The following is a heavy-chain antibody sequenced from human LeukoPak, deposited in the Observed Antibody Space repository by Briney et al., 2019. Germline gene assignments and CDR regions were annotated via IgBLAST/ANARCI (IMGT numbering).Heavy chain of an antibody. J-gene: IGHJ3*02. CDR2: IYYSGST. CDR1: GGSISSSSYY. CDR3: ARVAPIFGVVTLRFDAFDI. D-gene: IGHD3-3*02. V-gene: IGHV4-39*07. Sequence: SETLSLTCTVSGGSISSSSYYWGWIRQPPGKGLEWIGSIYYSGSTYYNPSLKSRVTISVDTSKNQFSLKLSSVTAADTAVYYCARVAPIFGVVTLRFDAFDIWGQGTMVTVSS.